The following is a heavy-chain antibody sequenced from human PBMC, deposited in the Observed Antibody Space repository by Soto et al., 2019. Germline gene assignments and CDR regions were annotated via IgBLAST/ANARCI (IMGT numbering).Heavy chain of an antibody. CDR1: GFTFDDYA. V-gene: IGHV3-9*01. J-gene: IGHJ4*02. D-gene: IGHD5-12*01. Sequence: EVQLVESGGGLVQPGRSLRLSCAASGFTFDDYAMHWVRQAPGKGLEWVSGISWNSGSIGYADSVKGRFTISRDNAKNSLYLQMNSLRAEDTALYYCAKDIGESGYGGLGDWGQGTLVIVSS. CDR2: ISWNSGSI. CDR3: AKDIGESGYGGLGD.